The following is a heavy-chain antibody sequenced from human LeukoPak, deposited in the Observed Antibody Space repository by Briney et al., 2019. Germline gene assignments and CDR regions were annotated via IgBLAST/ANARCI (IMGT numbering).Heavy chain of an antibody. CDR3: ARAITIFGVVTPGAFDI. CDR2: INHSGST. J-gene: IGHJ3*02. D-gene: IGHD3-3*01. V-gene: IGHV4-34*01. CDR1: GGSFSGYY. Sequence: SETLSLTCAVYGGSFSGYYWSWIRQPPGKGLEWIGEINHSGSTNYNPSLKSRVTISVDTSKNQFSLKLSSVTAADTAVYYCARAITIFGVVTPGAFDIWGQGTMVTVSS.